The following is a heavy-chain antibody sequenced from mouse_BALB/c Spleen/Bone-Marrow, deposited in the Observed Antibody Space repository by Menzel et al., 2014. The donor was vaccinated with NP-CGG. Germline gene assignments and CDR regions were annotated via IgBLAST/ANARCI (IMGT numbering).Heavy chain of an antibody. CDR2: IYPSDSYT. CDR3: TRAGNYGNYYAMDY. J-gene: IGHJ4*01. Sequence: VKLQESGAELVRPGASVKLSCKASGYTFTSYWINWVKQRPGQGLEWIGNIYPSDSYTNYNQKFKDKATLTVDKSSSTAYMQLSSPTSEDSAAYFCTRAGNYGNYYAMDYWGQGTSVTVSS. CDR1: GYTFTSYW. D-gene: IGHD2-1*01. V-gene: IGHV1-69*02.